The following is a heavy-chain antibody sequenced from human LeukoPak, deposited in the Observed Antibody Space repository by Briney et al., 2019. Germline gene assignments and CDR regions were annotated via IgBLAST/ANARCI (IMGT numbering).Heavy chain of an antibody. V-gene: IGHV3-30*04. CDR2: ISYDGSNK. Sequence: GGSLRLSCAASGFTFSSYAMHWVRQAPGKGLEWEAVISYDGSNKYYADSVKGRFTISRDNSKNTLYLQMNSLRAEDTAVYYCASTSGSYTLPFDYWGQGTLVTVSS. J-gene: IGHJ4*02. D-gene: IGHD1-26*01. CDR1: GFTFSSYA. CDR3: ASTSGSYTLPFDY.